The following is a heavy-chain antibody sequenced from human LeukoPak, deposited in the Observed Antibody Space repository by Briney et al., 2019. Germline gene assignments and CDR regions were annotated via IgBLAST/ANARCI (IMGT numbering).Heavy chain of an antibody. Sequence: ASMKVSCKASGGTFSSYAISWVRQAPGQGLEWMGGIIPIFGTANYAQKFQGRVTITADESTSTAYMELSSLRSEDTAVYYCARERGSSGSSNGMDVWGQGTTVTVSS. CDR1: GGTFSSYA. CDR3: ARERGSSGSSNGMDV. J-gene: IGHJ6*02. CDR2: IIPIFGTA. V-gene: IGHV1-69*01. D-gene: IGHD1-26*01.